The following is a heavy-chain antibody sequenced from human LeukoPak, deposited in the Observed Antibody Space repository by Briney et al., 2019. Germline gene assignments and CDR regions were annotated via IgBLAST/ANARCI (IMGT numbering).Heavy chain of an antibody. CDR2: INHSGST. D-gene: IGHD5-24*01. Sequence: SETLSLTCAVYGGSFSGYYWSWIRQPPGKGLEWIGEINHSGSTNYNPPLKSRVTISVDTSKNQFSLKLSSVTAADTAVYYCARGGDGYNLWGQGTLVTVSS. V-gene: IGHV4-34*01. CDR3: ARGGDGYNL. CDR1: GGSFSGYY. J-gene: IGHJ4*02.